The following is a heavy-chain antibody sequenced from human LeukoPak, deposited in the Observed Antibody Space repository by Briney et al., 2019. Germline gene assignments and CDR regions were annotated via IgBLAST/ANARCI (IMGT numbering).Heavy chain of an antibody. D-gene: IGHD3-10*01. Sequence: SETLSLTCTVSGGSISSYYWSWIRQPPGKGLEWIGYIYYSGSTNYNPSLKSRVTISVDTSKNQFSLKLSSVTAADTAVYYCARGGWFGEFEFDYWGQGTLVTVS. J-gene: IGHJ4*02. CDR3: ARGGWFGEFEFDY. CDR1: GGSISSYY. CDR2: IYYSGST. V-gene: IGHV4-59*01.